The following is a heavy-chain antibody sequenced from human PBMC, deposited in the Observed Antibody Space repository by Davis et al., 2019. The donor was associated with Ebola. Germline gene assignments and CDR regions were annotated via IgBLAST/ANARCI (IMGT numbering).Heavy chain of an antibody. D-gene: IGHD6-13*01. CDR2: IYYSGST. CDR3: ARKRAAAGPNWFDP. V-gene: IGHV4-59*08. CDR1: GGSISSYY. J-gene: IGHJ5*02. Sequence: PSETLSLTCTVSGGSISSYYWSWIRQPPGKGLEWIGYIYYSGSTNYNPSLKSRVTISVDTSKNQFSLKLSSVTAADTAVYYCARKRAAAGPNWFDPWGQGTLVTVSS.